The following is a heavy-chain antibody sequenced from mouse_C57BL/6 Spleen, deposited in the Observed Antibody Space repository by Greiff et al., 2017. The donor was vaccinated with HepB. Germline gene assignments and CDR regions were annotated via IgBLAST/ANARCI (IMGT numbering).Heavy chain of an antibody. J-gene: IGHJ2*01. CDR1: GYTFTDYN. D-gene: IGHD1-1*01. CDR2: INPNNGGT. V-gene: IGHV1-18*01. CDR3: ARKGDVSSLFDY. Sequence: EVKLMESGPELVKPGASVKIPCKASGYTFTDYNMDWVKQSHGKSLEWIGDINPNNGGTIYNQKFKGKATLTVDKSSSTAYMELRSLTSEDPAVYYWARKGDVSSLFDYWGQGTTPTVSS.